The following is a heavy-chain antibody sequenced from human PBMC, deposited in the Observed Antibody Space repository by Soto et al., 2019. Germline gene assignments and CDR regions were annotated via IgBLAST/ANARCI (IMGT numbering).Heavy chain of an antibody. Sequence: QVQLVESGGGVVQPGRSLRLSCAASGFTFSSYGMHWVRQPPGKGLEWVAVISYDGTNKYYADSVKGRFTISRDNSKNTLYLQMNSMRAEDTAVYYCAGVYGLTYFDYWGQGTLVTFSS. CDR3: AGVYGLTYFDY. CDR1: GFTFSSYG. J-gene: IGHJ4*02. D-gene: IGHD2-8*01. V-gene: IGHV3-30*03. CDR2: ISYDGTNK.